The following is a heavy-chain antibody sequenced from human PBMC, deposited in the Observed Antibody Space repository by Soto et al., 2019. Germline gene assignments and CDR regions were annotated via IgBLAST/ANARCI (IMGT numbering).Heavy chain of an antibody. D-gene: IGHD3-3*01. J-gene: IGHJ4*02. V-gene: IGHV4-38-2*02. CDR1: GYSISSGYY. Sequence: PSETLSLTCAVSGYSISSGYYWGWIRQPPGKGLEWIGSIYHSGSTYYNPSLKSRVTISVDTSKNQFSLKLSSVTAADTAVYYYARDPREVTIFGVVIIGYYFEYWGQGTLVTVSS. CDR2: IYHSGST. CDR3: ARDPREVTIFGVVIIGYYFEY.